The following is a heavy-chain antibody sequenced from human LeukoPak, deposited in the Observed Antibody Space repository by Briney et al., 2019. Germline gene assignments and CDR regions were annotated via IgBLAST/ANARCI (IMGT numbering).Heavy chain of an antibody. CDR1: GGSISSGDYY. V-gene: IGHV4-30-4*08. Sequence: SETLSLTCTVSGGSISSGDYYWRWIRQPPGKGLGWIGYIYYSGSTYYNPSLKSRVTISVDTSKNQFSLKLSSVTAADTAVYYCARVVLSLGSTSFRAFDIWGQRTMVTVSS. J-gene: IGHJ3*02. D-gene: IGHD2-2*01. CDR3: ARVVLSLGSTSFRAFDI. CDR2: IYYSGST.